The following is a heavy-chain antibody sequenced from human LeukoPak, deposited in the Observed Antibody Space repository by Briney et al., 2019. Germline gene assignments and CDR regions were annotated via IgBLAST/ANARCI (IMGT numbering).Heavy chain of an antibody. CDR2: IYTSGST. V-gene: IGHV4-4*09. CDR1: GGSISTYY. CDR3: ARQYDFWSGLFDP. Sequence: PSETLSLTCTVSGGSISTYYWSWIRQPPGKGLEWIGYIYTSGSTNYHPSFKSRVTISLDTSKNQFSLKLSSVTAADTAVYYCARQYDFWSGLFDPWGQGTLVTVSS. J-gene: IGHJ5*02. D-gene: IGHD3-3*01.